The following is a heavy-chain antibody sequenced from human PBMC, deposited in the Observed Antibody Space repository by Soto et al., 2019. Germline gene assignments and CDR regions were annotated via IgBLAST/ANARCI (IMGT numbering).Heavy chain of an antibody. CDR3: SGYDSGTVPNY. CDR2: IRSKANSYAT. J-gene: IGHJ4*02. V-gene: IGHV3-73*02. Sequence: EVQLVESGGGLVQPGGSLKLSCAASGFTFSASAMHWVRQASEKGLEWVGRIRSKANSYATEYAASVQGRFTISRDDSKSTAYLQMNSLKTEDTAVYYCSGYDSGTVPNYWGQGTLVTVSS. CDR1: GFTFSASA. D-gene: IGHD3-22*01.